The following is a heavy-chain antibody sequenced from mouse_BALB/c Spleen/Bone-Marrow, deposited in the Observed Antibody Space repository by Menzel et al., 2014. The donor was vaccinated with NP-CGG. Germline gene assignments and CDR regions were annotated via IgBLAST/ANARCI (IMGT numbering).Heavy chain of an antibody. V-gene: IGHV7-1*02. J-gene: IGHJ4*01. D-gene: IGHD2-3*01. CDR1: GFTFSDFY. CDR2: SRNKANEYTT. CDR3: ARDPRWLLAMDN. Sequence: EVMLVESGGGLVQPGGSLRLSCATSGFTFSDFYMEWVRQPPGKRLEWIAASRNKANEYTTEYSASVRGRFIVSRDTSQSILYLQMNSLRAEDTAIYYCARDPRWLLAMDNWGQGTSVTVSS.